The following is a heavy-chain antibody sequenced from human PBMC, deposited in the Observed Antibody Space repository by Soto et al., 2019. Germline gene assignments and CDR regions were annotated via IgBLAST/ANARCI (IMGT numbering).Heavy chain of an antibody. CDR3: ARVPTPGIVGAPRAFDI. Sequence: ASVKVSCKASGGTFSSYAISWVRQAPGQGLEWMGWINPNSGGTNYAQKFQGRVTMTRDTSISTAYMELSRLRSDDTAVYYCARVPTPGIVGAPRAFDIWGQGTMVTVSS. CDR1: GGTFSSYA. J-gene: IGHJ3*02. CDR2: INPNSGGT. D-gene: IGHD1-26*01. V-gene: IGHV1-2*02.